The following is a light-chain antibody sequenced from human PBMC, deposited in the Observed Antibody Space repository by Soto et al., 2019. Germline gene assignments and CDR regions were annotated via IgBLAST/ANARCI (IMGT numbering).Light chain of an antibody. CDR2: GAS. Sequence: EIVLTQSPGTLSLSPGERATLSCRASQSVSSSYLAWYQQKPGQAPRLLIYGASSRATGIPDRLSGSGSGTDFTITISRLEPEDFAVYYCQQYGSPPLYTLGQGTKLESK. CDR1: QSVSSSY. CDR3: QQYGSPPLYT. J-gene: IGKJ2*01. V-gene: IGKV3-20*01.